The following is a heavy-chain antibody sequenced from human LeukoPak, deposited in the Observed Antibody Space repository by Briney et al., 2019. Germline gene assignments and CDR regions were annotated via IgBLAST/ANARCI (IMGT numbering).Heavy chain of an antibody. CDR1: GFTFNAFG. Sequence: PGGSLRLSCAASGFTFNAFGMNWVRQAPGKGLEWVSYIGTTSGAIYYADSVKGRFTISRDNSKNTLYLQMNSLRAEDTAVYYSSRGTYFDYWGQGTLVTVSS. CDR3: SRGTYFDY. V-gene: IGHV3-48*01. CDR2: IGTTSGAI. D-gene: IGHD2-15*01. J-gene: IGHJ4*02.